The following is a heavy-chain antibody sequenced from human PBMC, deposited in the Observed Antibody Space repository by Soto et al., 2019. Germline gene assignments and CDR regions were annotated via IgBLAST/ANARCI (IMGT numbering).Heavy chain of an antibody. CDR1: GYTFTSYG. D-gene: IGHD2-2*01. CDR3: ARVVPAANPDY. Sequence: GASVKVYCKASGYTFTSYGISWVRQAPGQGLEWMGWISAYNGNTNYAQKLQGRVTMTTDTSTSTAYMEPRSLRSDDTAVYYCARVVPAANPDYWGQGTLVTVSS. V-gene: IGHV1-18*01. CDR2: ISAYNGNT. J-gene: IGHJ4*02.